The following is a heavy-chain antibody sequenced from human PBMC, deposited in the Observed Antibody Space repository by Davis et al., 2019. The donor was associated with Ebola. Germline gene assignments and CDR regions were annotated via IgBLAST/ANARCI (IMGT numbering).Heavy chain of an antibody. CDR1: GFTFSSYG. V-gene: IGHV3-30*18. CDR3: AKDSYAASYSSSWSLYYYYGMDV. Sequence: GGSLRLSCAASGFTFSSYGMHWVRQAPGKGLEWVAVISYDGSNKYYADSVKGRFTISRDNSKNTLYLQMNSLRAEDTAVYYCAKDSYAASYSSSWSLYYYYGMDVWGKGTTVTVSS. CDR2: ISYDGSNK. D-gene: IGHD6-13*01. J-gene: IGHJ6*04.